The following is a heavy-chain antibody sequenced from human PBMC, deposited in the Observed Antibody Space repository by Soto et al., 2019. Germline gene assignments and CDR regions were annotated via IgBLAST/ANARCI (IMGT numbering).Heavy chain of an antibody. CDR2: ISYDGSNK. D-gene: IGHD6-19*01. Sequence: GGSLRLSCAASGFTFSSYGMHWVRQAPGKGLEWVAVISYDGSNKYYADSVKGRFTISRDNSKNTLYLQMNSLRAEDTAVYYCAKDRRPWLVSNYFDYWGQGTLVTVSS. J-gene: IGHJ4*02. CDR3: AKDRRPWLVSNYFDY. V-gene: IGHV3-30*18. CDR1: GFTFSSYG.